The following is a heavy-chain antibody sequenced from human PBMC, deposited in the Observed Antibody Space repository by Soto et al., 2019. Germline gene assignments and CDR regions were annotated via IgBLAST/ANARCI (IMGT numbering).Heavy chain of an antibody. J-gene: IGHJ5*02. Sequence: LRLSCAASGFTFSSYSMNWVRQAPGKGLEWVSSISRSSSYIYYADSVKGRFTISRDNAKNSLYLQMNSLRAEDTAVYYCARDPIIAMVRGVINWLDPWGQGTLVTVYS. CDR2: ISRSSSYI. V-gene: IGHV3-21*01. CDR3: ARDPIIAMVRGVINWLDP. CDR1: GFTFSSYS. D-gene: IGHD3-10*01.